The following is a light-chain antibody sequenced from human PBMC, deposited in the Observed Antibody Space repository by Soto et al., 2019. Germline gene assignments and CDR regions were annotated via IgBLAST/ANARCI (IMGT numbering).Light chain of an antibody. J-gene: IGLJ1*01. CDR1: SXDVGGYNY. CDR3: SSYTSSSTPYV. CDR2: EVS. Sequence: QSVLTQPASVSGSPGQSITISCTGTSXDVGGYNYVSWYQQHPGKAPKLMIYEVSNRPSGVSNRFSGSKSGNTASLTISGLRAEDEADYYCSSYTSSSTPYVFGTGTKVTVL. V-gene: IGLV2-14*01.